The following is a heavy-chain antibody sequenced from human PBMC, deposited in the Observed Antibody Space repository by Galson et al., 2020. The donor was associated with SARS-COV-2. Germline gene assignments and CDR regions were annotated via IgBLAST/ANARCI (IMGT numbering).Heavy chain of an antibody. D-gene: IGHD6-19*01. CDR2: IWYDGSNK. CDR3: AREGNLAVDPFDY. CDR1: GFTFSSYG. J-gene: IGHJ4*02. Sequence: GESLKISCAASGFTFSSYGMHWVRQAPGKGLEWVAVIWYDGSNKYYADSVKGRFTISRDNSKNTLYLQMNSLRAEDTAVYYCAREGNLAVDPFDYWGQGTLVTVSS. V-gene: IGHV3-33*01.